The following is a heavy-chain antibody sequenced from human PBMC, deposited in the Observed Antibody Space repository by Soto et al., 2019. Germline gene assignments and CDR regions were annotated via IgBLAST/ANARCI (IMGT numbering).Heavy chain of an antibody. D-gene: IGHD6-13*01. Sequence: LRLPCAASGFIFSDHNMHWVRQAPGKGLEWVAVISYDGTNKYYADSVKGRFTISRDNSGNTLSLQMNSLGAGDTAVYYCAKDRSNSWSFDYWGQGTLVTVS. CDR2: ISYDGTNK. CDR1: GFIFSDHN. J-gene: IGHJ4*02. CDR3: AKDRSNSWSFDY. V-gene: IGHV3-30*18.